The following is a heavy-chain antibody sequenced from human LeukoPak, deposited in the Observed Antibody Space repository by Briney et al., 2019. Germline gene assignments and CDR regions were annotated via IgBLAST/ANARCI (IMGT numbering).Heavy chain of an antibody. D-gene: IGHD3-10*01. J-gene: IGHJ4*02. Sequence: PGGSLRLSCAASGFTVSSNYMSWVRQAPGKGLEWVSVIYTGGSTYYADSVKGRFTISRDNSKNTLYLQMNSLKAEDTALYFCAKGKPRGDYYGSGIYFYFDYWGQGALVTVSS. CDR1: GFTVSSNY. V-gene: IGHV3-53*01. CDR2: IYTGGST. CDR3: AKGKPRGDYYGSGIYFYFDY.